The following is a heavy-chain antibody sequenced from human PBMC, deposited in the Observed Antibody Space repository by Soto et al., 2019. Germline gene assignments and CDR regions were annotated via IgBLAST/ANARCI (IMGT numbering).Heavy chain of an antibody. CDR1: GGSISGSY. CDR2: VYYTGST. CDR3: ARGVAVPGAHIDY. D-gene: IGHD6-19*01. V-gene: IGHV4-59*01. J-gene: IGHJ4*02. Sequence: PSETLSLTCSVSGGSISGSYWSWIRQSPGKGLEWLGYVYYTGSTNYSPSLRSRVSISADTSKNEFSLRLSSVTAADTAVYFCARGVAVPGAHIDYWGQGTQVTVSS.